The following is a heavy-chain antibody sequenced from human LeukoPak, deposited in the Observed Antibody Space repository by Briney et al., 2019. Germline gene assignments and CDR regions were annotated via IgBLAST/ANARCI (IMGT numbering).Heavy chain of an antibody. CDR1: GFTFSSSD. D-gene: IGHD6-13*01. CDR2: IYSGGST. CDR3: ARAGPSSSWHQFDY. J-gene: IGHJ4*02. Sequence: GGSLRLSCAASGFTFSSSDMHWVRQPTGKGLEWVSVIYSGGSTYYADSVKGRFTISRDNSKNTLYLQMNSLRAEDTAVYYCARAGPSSSWHQFDYWGQGTLVTVPS. V-gene: IGHV3-66*01.